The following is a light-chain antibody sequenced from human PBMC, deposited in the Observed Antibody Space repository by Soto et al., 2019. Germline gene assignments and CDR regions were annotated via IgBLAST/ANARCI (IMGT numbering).Light chain of an antibody. CDR1: SSDVGGYNY. CDR2: DVT. CDR3: CSYAGSYTLV. Sequence: QSALTQPRSVSGSPGQSVTISCTGTSSDVGGYNYVSWYQQHPGKAPKLMIYDVTKRPSGVPDRFSGSKSGITASLTISGPQAGDEADYYCCSYAGSYTLVFGGGTKLIVL. J-gene: IGLJ2*01. V-gene: IGLV2-11*01.